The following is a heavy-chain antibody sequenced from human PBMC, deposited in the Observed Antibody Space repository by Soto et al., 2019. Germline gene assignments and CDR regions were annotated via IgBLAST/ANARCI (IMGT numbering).Heavy chain of an antibody. V-gene: IGHV4-61*01. CDR1: GGSVSRGSYY. J-gene: IGHJ6*02. CDR2: IYYSGST. D-gene: IGHD2-2*01. CDR3: ARALIVVVPDAMYYYGMDV. Sequence: QVQLQESGPGLVKPSETLSLTCTVSGGSVSRGSYYWSWIRQPPGKGLEWIGYIYYSGSTNYNPSLKSRVTISVDTSKNQFSLKLSSVTDADTAVYYCARALIVVVPDAMYYYGMDVWGQGTTVTVSS.